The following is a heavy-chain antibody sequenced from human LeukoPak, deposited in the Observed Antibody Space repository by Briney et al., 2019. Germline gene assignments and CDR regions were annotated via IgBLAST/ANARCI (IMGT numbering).Heavy chain of an antibody. J-gene: IGHJ3*02. CDR1: GYTFTSYG. V-gene: IGHV1-18*01. CDR3: ARLHYDLWSGYKGAFDI. CDR2: ISAYNGNT. Sequence: ASVKVSCKASGYTFTSYGISWVRQAPGQGLEWMGWISAYNGNTNYAQKLQGRVTMTTDTSTSTAYMELRSLRSDDTAVYYCARLHYDLWSGYKGAFDIWGQGTMVTVSS. D-gene: IGHD3-3*01.